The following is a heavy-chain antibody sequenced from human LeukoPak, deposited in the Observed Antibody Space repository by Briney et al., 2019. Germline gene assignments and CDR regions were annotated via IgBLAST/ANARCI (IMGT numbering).Heavy chain of an antibody. V-gene: IGHV4-59*01. D-gene: IGHD6-19*01. CDR3: AREEAVAGRGFDP. Sequence: SETLSLTCTVSGGSISSYYWSWIRQPPGKGLEWIGYIYYSGSTNYNPSLKSRVTISVDTSKNQLSLKLSSVTASDTAVYYCAREEAVAGRGFDPWGQGTLVTVSS. CDR2: IYYSGST. J-gene: IGHJ5*02. CDR1: GGSISSYY.